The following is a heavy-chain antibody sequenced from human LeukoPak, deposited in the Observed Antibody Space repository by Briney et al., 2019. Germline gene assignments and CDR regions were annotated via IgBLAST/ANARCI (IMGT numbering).Heavy chain of an antibody. CDR1: GGTFSSYA. CDR3: ARDRPSGYDSVGYFDY. J-gene: IGHJ4*02. CDR2: IIPILGIA. D-gene: IGHD5-12*01. Sequence: PEASVKVSCKASGGTFSSYAISWVRQAPGQGLEWMGRIIPILGIANYAQKFQGRVTITADKSTSTAYMELSSLRSEDTAVYYCARDRPSGYDSVGYFDYWGQGTLVTVSS. V-gene: IGHV1-69*04.